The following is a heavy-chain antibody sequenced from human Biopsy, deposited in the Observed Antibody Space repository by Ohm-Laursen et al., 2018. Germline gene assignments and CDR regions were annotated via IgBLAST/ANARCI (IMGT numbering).Heavy chain of an antibody. J-gene: IGHJ3*02. CDR3: ARWTPEYDSSRYYLDAFDI. Sequence: SETLSLTCIVSGDSVTKYYWSWIRQPPGKGLEWIGHIYYSVMTNYNPSLQSRVSISVDTSRNQVSLTLSSVTAADTAVYYCARWTPEYDSSRYYLDAFDIWGQGTKVTVSS. CDR2: IYYSVMT. CDR1: GDSVTKYY. D-gene: IGHD3-22*01. V-gene: IGHV4-59*02.